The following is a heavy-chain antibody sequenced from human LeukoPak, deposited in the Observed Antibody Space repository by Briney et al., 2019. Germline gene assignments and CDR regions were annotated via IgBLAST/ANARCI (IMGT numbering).Heavy chain of an antibody. Sequence: GSLRLSCAASGFTFSSYAMSWVRQPPGKGLEWIGEIYHSGSTNYNPSLKSRVTISVDKSKNQFSLKLSSVTAADTAVYYCASGRGSSWYGTDYWGQGTLVTVSS. CDR3: ASGRGSSWYGTDY. CDR2: IYHSGST. J-gene: IGHJ4*02. CDR1: GFTFSSYAM. V-gene: IGHV4-4*02. D-gene: IGHD6-13*01.